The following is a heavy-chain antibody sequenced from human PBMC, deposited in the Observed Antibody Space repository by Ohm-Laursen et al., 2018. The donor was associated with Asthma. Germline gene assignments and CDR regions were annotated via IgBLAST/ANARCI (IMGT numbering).Heavy chain of an antibody. CDR3: ARARSGSSYDY. J-gene: IGHJ4*02. V-gene: IGHV3-74*01. Sequence: SLRLSCTASGFTFSSYWMHWVRQAPGKGPVWVSRLNTDGSGTWYADSVKGRFTISRDNAKNTLYLQMNSLRAEDTAVYYCARARSGSSYDYWGQGTLVTVPS. D-gene: IGHD1-26*01. CDR1: GFTFSSYW. CDR2: LNTDGSGT.